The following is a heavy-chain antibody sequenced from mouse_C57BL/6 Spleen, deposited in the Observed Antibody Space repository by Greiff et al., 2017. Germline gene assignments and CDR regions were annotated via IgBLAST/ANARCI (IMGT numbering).Heavy chain of an antibody. CDR3: APGTGNY. Sequence: VQLQQSGPELVKPGASVKISCKASGYAFSSSWMNWVKQRPGKGLEWIGRIYPGDGDTNYNGKFKGKATLTADKSSSTAYMQLSSLTSEDSAVYFCAPGTGNYWGQGTTLTVSS. D-gene: IGHD4-1*01. CDR2: IYPGDGDT. CDR1: GYAFSSSW. V-gene: IGHV1-82*01. J-gene: IGHJ2*01.